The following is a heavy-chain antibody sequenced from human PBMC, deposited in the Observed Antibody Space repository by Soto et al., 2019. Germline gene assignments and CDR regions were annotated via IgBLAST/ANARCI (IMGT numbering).Heavy chain of an antibody. CDR3: AHWGFTMIPGGPGPAFDI. Sequence: QIPLKESGPTLVKPTQTLTLTCTFSGFSLSTSGVGVGWIRQPPGKTLEWLALIYWDDDKRYSPSLKSNFTNDKDTSHNQVVVRMTSMDPVDTATYYCAHWGFTMIPGGPGPAFDIWGQGTMVTVSS. CDR2: IYWDDDK. J-gene: IGHJ3*02. V-gene: IGHV2-5*02. CDR1: GFSLSTSGVG. D-gene: IGHD3-10*01.